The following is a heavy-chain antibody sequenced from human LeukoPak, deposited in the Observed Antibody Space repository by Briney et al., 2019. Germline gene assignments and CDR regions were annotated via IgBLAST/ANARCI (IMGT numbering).Heavy chain of an antibody. CDR1: DFSFITYA. Sequence: GGSLRLSCAASDFSFITYAVSWVRQAPGKGLEWVSSISSSSSYIYYADSVKGRFTISRDNAKNSLYLQMNSLRAEDTAVYYCAREYDANYYDSSGYYENLDYWGQGTLVTVSS. V-gene: IGHV3-21*01. J-gene: IGHJ4*02. CDR2: ISSSSSYI. CDR3: AREYDANYYDSSGYYENLDY. D-gene: IGHD3-22*01.